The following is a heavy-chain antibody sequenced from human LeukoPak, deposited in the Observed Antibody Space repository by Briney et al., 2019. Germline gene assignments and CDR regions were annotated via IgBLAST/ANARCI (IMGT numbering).Heavy chain of an antibody. J-gene: IGHJ4*02. D-gene: IGHD1-26*01. CDR2: INAGNGNT. V-gene: IGHV1-3*01. Sequence: RASVKVSCKASGYTFTSYAMHWVRQAPGQRLEWMGWINAGNGNTKYSQKFQGRVTITRDTSASTAYMELSSLRSEDTAVYYCARDHSGSYYSGFSVDYWGQGTLVTVSS. CDR1: GYTFTSYA. CDR3: ARDHSGSYYSGFSVDY.